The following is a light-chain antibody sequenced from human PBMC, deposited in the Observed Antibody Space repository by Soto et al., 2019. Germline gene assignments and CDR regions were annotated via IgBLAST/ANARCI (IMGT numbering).Light chain of an antibody. Sequence: QITQSASTLSGSVGDRVTITCRASQTISSWLAWYQQKPGKAPKLLIYKASTLKSGVPSRFSGSGSGTEFTLTISSLQPDDFATYYCQHYNSYSEAFGQGTKVDIK. J-gene: IGKJ1*01. CDR2: KAS. CDR1: QTISSW. V-gene: IGKV1-5*03. CDR3: QHYNSYSEA.